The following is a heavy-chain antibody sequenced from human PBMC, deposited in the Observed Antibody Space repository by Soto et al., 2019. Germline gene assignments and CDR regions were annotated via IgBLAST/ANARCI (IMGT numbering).Heavy chain of an antibody. V-gene: IGHV1-58*01. D-gene: IGHD2-15*01. J-gene: IGHJ6*02. CDR3: ATGAYCSGGSCSDYYYYYYGMDL. Sequence: VASVKVSCKTSGFTFRSSAVQWVRQARGQRLEWIGWFVVGTGNTNYAQKFQQRVTISSDRSTNTVSMELSSLTSEDTAVYYCATGAYCSGGSCSDYYYYYYGMDLWGQGTTVTVSS. CDR2: FVVGTGNT. CDR1: GFTFRSSA.